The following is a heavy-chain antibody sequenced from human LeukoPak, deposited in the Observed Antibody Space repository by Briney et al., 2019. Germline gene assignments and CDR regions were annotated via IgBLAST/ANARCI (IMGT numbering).Heavy chain of an antibody. Sequence: PGGSLRLSCAASGFTFSSDGMEGVRKGPVRGLERVAGIWYDGSNKYYADSVKGRFTISRDNSKNTLYLQMNSLRAEDTAVYYCAKSYSSSWYYYYYYMDVWGKGTTVTVSS. V-gene: IGHV3-33*06. J-gene: IGHJ6*03. D-gene: IGHD6-13*01. CDR2: IWYDGSNK. CDR1: GFTFSSDG. CDR3: AKSYSSSWYYYYYYMDV.